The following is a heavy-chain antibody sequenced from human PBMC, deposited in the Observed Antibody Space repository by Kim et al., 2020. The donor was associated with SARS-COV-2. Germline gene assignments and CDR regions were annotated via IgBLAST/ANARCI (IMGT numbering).Heavy chain of an antibody. J-gene: IGHJ4*02. Sequence: GGSLRLSCAASGFTFSSYAMHWVRQAPGKGLEWVAVISYDGSNKYYADSVKGRFTISRDNSKNTLYLQMNSLRAEDTAVYYCASRYCTNGVCYFDYWGQG. D-gene: IGHD2-8*01. V-gene: IGHV3-30-3*01. CDR2: ISYDGSNK. CDR1: GFTFSSYA. CDR3: ASRYCTNGVCYFDY.